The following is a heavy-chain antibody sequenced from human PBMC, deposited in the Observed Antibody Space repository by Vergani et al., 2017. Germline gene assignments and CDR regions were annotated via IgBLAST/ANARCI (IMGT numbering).Heavy chain of an antibody. D-gene: IGHD3-10*01. J-gene: IGHJ4*02. CDR3: ARIRELLWFGELTGYYFDY. CDR2: IFSNDEK. Sequence: QWGAGLLKPSETLSLTCAVYGGSFSGYYWSWIRQPPGKGLEWLAHIFSNDEKSYSTSLKSRLTISKDTSKSQVVLTMTNMDPVDTATYYCARIRELLWFGELTGYYFDYWGQGTLVTVSS. V-gene: IGHV2-26*01. CDR1: GGSFSGYYW.